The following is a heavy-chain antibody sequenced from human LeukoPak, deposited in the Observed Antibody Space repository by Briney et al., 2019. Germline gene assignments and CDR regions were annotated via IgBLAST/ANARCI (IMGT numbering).Heavy chain of an antibody. CDR1: GFTFSTYG. Sequence: GGCLRLSCAASGFTFSTYGMTWVRQAPGKGLDWVSTIGSDGHIYYADSIKGRFTISRDNSRSTLFLQMNSLRPEDTALYHCATGQGGLQSGYSDSWGQGTLVTVSS. J-gene: IGHJ4*02. CDR3: ATGQGGLQSGYSDS. CDR2: IGSDGHI. V-gene: IGHV3-23*01. D-gene: IGHD5-24*01.